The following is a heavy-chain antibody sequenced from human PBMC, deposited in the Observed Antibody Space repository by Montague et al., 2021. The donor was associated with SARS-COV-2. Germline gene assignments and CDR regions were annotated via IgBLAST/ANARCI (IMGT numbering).Heavy chain of an antibody. Sequence: TLSLTCAVSGGSISSDNYYWNWIRQPPGKGLEWIGYIYYSGSTSYNPSLKSRVTISVDTSKNQFSLKLKSVTAAGTAVYYCARDSGSYVGGFDYWGQGTLVTVSS. J-gene: IGHJ4*02. CDR3: ARDSGSYVGGFDY. CDR1: GGSISSDNYY. V-gene: IGHV4-30-4*08. CDR2: IYYSGST. D-gene: IGHD1-26*01.